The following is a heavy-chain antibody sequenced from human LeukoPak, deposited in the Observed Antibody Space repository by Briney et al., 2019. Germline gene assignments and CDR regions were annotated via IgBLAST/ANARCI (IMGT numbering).Heavy chain of an antibody. CDR2: INHSGST. J-gene: IGHJ6*04. CDR3: AREDIVVVPAAIHSGGMDV. V-gene: IGHV4-34*01. D-gene: IGHD2-2*02. CDR1: GGSFSGYY. Sequence: SETLSLTCAVYGGSFSGYYWSWIRQPPGKGLEWIGEINHSGSTNYNPSLKSRVTISVDMSKNQFSLKLSSVTAADTAVYYCAREDIVVVPAAIHSGGMDVWGKGTTVTVSS.